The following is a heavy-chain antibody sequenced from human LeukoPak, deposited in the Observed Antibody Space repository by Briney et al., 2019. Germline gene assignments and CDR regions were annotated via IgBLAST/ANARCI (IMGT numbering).Heavy chain of an antibody. CDR1: GGTFSSDA. CDR3: ARYYCSGGSCYPYDAFDI. J-gene: IGHJ3*02. D-gene: IGHD2-15*01. V-gene: IGHV1-69*05. CDR2: IIPIFGTA. Sequence: SVKVSCQASGGTFSSDAISWVRQAPGQGLEWMGRIIPIFGTASYAQKFQGRVTITTDESTSTAYMELSSLRSEDTAVYYCARYYCSGGSCYPYDAFDIWGQGTMVTVSS.